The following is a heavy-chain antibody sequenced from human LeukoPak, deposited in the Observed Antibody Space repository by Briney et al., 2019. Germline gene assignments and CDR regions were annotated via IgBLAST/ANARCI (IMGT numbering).Heavy chain of an antibody. CDR3: ARRRITIFGVAKWYFDL. CDR1: GGSFSGFY. CDR2: IIHSGGT. J-gene: IGHJ2*01. Sequence: SETLSLTCVVYGGSFSGFYWSWIRQPPGKGLEWLGEIIHSGGTNYNPFLKSRVTISIDTSKSQFSLKLSSVTAADTAVYYCARRRITIFGVAKWYFDLWGRGTLVIVSS. V-gene: IGHV4-34*12. D-gene: IGHD3-3*01.